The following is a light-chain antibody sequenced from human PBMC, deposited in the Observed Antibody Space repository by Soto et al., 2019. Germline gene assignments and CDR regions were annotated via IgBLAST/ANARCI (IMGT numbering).Light chain of an antibody. J-gene: IGKJ4*01. V-gene: IGKV3-20*01. Sequence: EIVLTQSPGTLSLSPGERAALSCRASQSVRSNFVAWYQQKPGQAPRLLIYAASRRAPGIPDRFSGSGSGTDFSLIISRLEPEDFAVYYCQQHGTSPHLTFGGGTRVEIK. CDR3: QQHGTSPHLT. CDR1: QSVRSNF. CDR2: AAS.